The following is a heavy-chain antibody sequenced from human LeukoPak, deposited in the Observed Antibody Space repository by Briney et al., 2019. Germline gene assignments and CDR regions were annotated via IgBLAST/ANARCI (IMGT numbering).Heavy chain of an antibody. Sequence: SVKVSCKSSADSISNYLITWVRQAPGQGLEWVGGIIPMLETTNYAQRFKGRVTITADESTSTAYMELSSLRSEDTAVYYCARGGSYSDYWGQGTLVTVSS. D-gene: IGHD1-26*01. J-gene: IGHJ4*02. CDR2: IIPMLETT. V-gene: IGHV1-69*13. CDR3: ARGGSYSDY. CDR1: ADSISNYL.